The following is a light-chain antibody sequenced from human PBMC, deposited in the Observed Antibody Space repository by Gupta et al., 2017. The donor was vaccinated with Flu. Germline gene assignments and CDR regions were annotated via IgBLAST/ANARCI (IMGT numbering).Light chain of an antibody. CDR3: CSYAGSYTPVV. Sequence: QSALTQPRSVSGSPGQSVTISCTGTSSDVGGYNYVSWYQQHPGKAPHLMLYDVSKRPSGGPDRFSGSKAGNTASLTISGLQAEDEADYYCCSYAGSYTPVVFGGGTKLTVL. CDR2: DVS. CDR1: SSDVGGYNY. V-gene: IGLV2-11*01. J-gene: IGLJ2*01.